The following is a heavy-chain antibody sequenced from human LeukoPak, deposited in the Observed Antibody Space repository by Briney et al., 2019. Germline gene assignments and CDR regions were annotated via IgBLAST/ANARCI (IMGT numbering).Heavy chain of an antibody. CDR1: GFTFSSYW. Sequence: GGSLRLSCVASGFTFSSYWMHWVRQDPRKGLVWVSRINGDGRNINYADSVRGRFTISRDNAKNTLYLQMNSLRAEDTAVYYCAKWGVYSSSSHFDYWAREPWSPSPQ. J-gene: IGHJ4*02. CDR3: AKWGVYSSSSHFDY. V-gene: IGHV3-74*01. CDR2: INGDGRNI. D-gene: IGHD6-6*01.